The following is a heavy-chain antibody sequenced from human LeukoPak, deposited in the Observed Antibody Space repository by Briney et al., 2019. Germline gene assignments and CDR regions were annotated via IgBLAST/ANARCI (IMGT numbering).Heavy chain of an antibody. CDR2: IYYSGST. Sequence: PSETLSLTCTVSGGSISSYYWSWIRQPPGKGLEWIGYIYYSGSTNYNPSLKSRVTISVDTSKNQFSLKLSSVTAADTAVYYCARGGMGSSWYPAAVLDYFDYWGQGTLVTVSS. CDR1: GGSISSYY. D-gene: IGHD6-13*01. V-gene: IGHV4-59*01. J-gene: IGHJ4*02. CDR3: ARGGMGSSWYPAAVLDYFDY.